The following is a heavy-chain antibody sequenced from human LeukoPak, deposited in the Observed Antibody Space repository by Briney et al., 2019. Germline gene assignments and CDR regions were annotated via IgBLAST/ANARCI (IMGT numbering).Heavy chain of an antibody. V-gene: IGHV4-4*07. D-gene: IGHD3-3*01. J-gene: IGHJ4*02. CDR2: IYTSGST. CDR1: GGSISSYY. CDR3: AGGFWSSYYTGVFDY. Sequence: SETLSLTCTVSGGSISSYYWSWIRQPAGKGLEWIGRIYTSGSTNYNPSLKSRVTMSVDTSKNQFSLKLSSVTAADTAVYYCAGGFWSSYYTGVFDYWGQGTLVTVSS.